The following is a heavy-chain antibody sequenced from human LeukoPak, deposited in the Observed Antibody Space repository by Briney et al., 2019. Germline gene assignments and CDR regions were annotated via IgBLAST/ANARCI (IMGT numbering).Heavy chain of an antibody. CDR1: GYTFTSYD. J-gene: IGHJ5*02. CDR2: INTNSGNT. D-gene: IGHD3-16*02. V-gene: IGHV1-8*01. CDR3: ARGPLVSLPSSFGP. Sequence: ASVKVSCTASGYTFTSYDINWVRQAPGQGLEWMGWINTNSGNTGSAQRFQGRITMTRYTSISTAYIELSSLGFEDTAVYYCARGPLVSLPSSFGPWGQGTLVTVSS.